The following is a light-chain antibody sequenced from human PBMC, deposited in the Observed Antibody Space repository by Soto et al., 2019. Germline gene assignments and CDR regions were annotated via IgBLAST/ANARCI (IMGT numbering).Light chain of an antibody. CDR1: SSDVGFYNL. CDR3: CSYATSDTLL. V-gene: IGLV2-23*01. Sequence: QSALTQPASVSGSPGQSITISCTGTSSDVGFYNLVSWYYQYPGKAPKLILYAGTKRPSGLSTRFSGSMSGSTASLTISGLQAEDEGNYYCCSYATSDTLLFGGGTKVTVL. CDR2: AGT. J-gene: IGLJ2*01.